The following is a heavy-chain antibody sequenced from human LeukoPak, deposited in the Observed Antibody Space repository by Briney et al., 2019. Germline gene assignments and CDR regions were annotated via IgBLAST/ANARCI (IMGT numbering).Heavy chain of an antibody. CDR3: VRGDYSSSSRNNQDWFDP. CDR1: NDSISSGDYY. D-gene: IGHD6-6*01. CDR2: IYYSGST. J-gene: IGHJ5*02. Sequence: SETLSLTCTVSNDSISSGDYYWNWIRQPPGKGLEWIGYIYYSGSTDYNPSLKSRVTISVDTSKNQFSLKLSSVTAADTAVYYCVRGDYSSSSRNNQDWFDPWGQGTLVTVSS. V-gene: IGHV4-30-4*01.